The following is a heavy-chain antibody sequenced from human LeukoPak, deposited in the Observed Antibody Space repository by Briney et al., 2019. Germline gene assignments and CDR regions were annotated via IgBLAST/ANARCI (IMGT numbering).Heavy chain of an antibody. CDR3: ARLLITFNWFDP. J-gene: IGHJ5*02. CDR1: GGSFSGYY. Sequence: SETLSLTCAVYGGSFSGYYWSWIRQPPGKGLEWIGSIYYSGSTYYNPSLKSRVTISVDTSKNQLSLKLSSVTAADTAVYYCARLLITFNWFDPWGQGTLVTVSS. V-gene: IGHV4-34*01. CDR2: IYYSGST. D-gene: IGHD3-16*01.